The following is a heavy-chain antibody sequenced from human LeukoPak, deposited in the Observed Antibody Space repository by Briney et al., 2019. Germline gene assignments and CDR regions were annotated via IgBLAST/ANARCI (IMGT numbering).Heavy chain of an antibody. D-gene: IGHD7-27*01. J-gene: IGHJ4*02. Sequence: SVKVSCKASGGTFSSYAISWVRQAPGQGLEWMGGIIPIFGTANYAQKFQGRVTITTDESTSTAYMELSSLRSEDTAVYYCARGLLTGIPFDYWGQGTLVTVSS. CDR1: GGTFSSYA. CDR2: IIPIFGTA. V-gene: IGHV1-69*05. CDR3: ARGLLTGIPFDY.